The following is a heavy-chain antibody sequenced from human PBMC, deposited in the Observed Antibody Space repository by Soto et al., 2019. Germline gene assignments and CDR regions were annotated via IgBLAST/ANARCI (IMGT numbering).Heavy chain of an antibody. J-gene: IGHJ6*02. CDR3: ARTYSSSYSRYPVYYRMDV. V-gene: IGHV4-59*13. D-gene: IGHD3-22*01. CDR1: GDSISWYF. Sequence: EKLCDTCTDSGDSISWYFWSGCRDRRGKGLEWIGCVYHSGSTNYSPSLKRRVSISVDTYKNQFSLRLTSVTAADTAVYYCARTYSSSYSRYPVYYRMDVWGQGTTVS. CDR2: VYHSGST.